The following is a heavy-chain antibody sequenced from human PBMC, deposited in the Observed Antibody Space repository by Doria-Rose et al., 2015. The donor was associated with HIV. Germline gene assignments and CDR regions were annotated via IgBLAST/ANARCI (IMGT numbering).Heavy chain of an antibody. CDR3: ATGVTLDY. CDR1: GFTFSSHR. D-gene: IGHD3-10*01. Sequence: VQLVESGGGLVRPGGSLRLSCATSGFTFSSHRINWVRQAPGKGLEWVSSISSTSAYINYADSERGRFTISRDNARNSLYLQMDSLRAEDTAIYYCATGVTLDYWGQGTLVTVSS. V-gene: IGHV3-21*01. J-gene: IGHJ4*02. CDR2: ISSTSAYI.